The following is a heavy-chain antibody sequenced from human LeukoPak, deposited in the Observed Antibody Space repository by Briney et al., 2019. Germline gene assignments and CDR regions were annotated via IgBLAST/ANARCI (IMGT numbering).Heavy chain of an antibody. CDR3: VFSYDFWSGYSSGHAFDI. J-gene: IGHJ3*02. CDR2: MNHSGRK. Sequence: LTCAXXGGSFSGYYXSWIRQPPGKGLXWIGEMNHSGRKNYNPALKRRVNISVEKSKKQFSLMLSSVTAADTAVYYCVFSYDFWSGYSSGHAFDIWGQGTMVTVSS. D-gene: IGHD3-3*01. CDR1: GGSFSGYY. V-gene: IGHV4-34*01.